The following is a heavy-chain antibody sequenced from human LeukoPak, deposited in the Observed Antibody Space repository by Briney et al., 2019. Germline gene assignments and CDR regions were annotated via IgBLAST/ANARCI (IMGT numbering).Heavy chain of an antibody. D-gene: IGHD3-10*01. J-gene: IGHJ4*02. Sequence: SGRSLRLSCAASGFTFSSYAMHWVRQAPGKGLEWVAVISYDGSNKYYADSVKGRFTISRDNSKNTLYLQMNSLRAEDTAVYYCAKQKSWFGFDYWGQGTLVTVSS. V-gene: IGHV3-30*04. CDR3: AKQKSWFGFDY. CDR2: ISYDGSNK. CDR1: GFTFSSYA.